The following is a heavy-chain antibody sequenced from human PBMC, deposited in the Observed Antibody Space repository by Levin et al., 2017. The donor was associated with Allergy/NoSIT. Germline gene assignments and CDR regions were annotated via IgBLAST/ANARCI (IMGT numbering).Heavy chain of an antibody. CDR2: ISSSSSYI. CDR1: GFTFSSYS. Sequence: SGGSLRLSCAASGFTFSSYSMNWVRQAPGKGLEWVSSISSSSSYIYYADSVKGRFTISRDNAKNSLYLQMNSLRAEDTAVYYCARDQRIAAAVPQGGAFDIWGQGTMVTVSS. V-gene: IGHV3-21*01. J-gene: IGHJ3*02. D-gene: IGHD6-13*01. CDR3: ARDQRIAAAVPQGGAFDI.